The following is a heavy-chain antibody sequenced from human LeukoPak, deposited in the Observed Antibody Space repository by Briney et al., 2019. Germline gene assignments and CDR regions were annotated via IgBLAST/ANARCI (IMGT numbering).Heavy chain of an antibody. V-gene: IGHV3-53*01. Sequence: GGSLRLSCAASGFTFSSYWMSWVRQAPGKGLEWVSVIYSGGSTYYADSVKGRFTISRDNSKNTLYLQMNSLRAEDTAVYYCARGVAACIPDYWGQGTLVTVSS. CDR2: IYSGGST. CDR3: ARGVAACIPDY. CDR1: GFTFSSYW. D-gene: IGHD6-13*01. J-gene: IGHJ4*02.